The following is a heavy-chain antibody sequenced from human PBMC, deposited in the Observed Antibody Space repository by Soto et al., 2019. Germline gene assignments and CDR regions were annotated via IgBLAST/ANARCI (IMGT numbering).Heavy chain of an antibody. CDR2: IDPSDSYT. J-gene: IGHJ5*02. Sequence: GESLKISCKGSGYSVTSYWISWVRQMPGKGLEWMGRIDPSDSYTNYSPSFQGHVTISADKSISTAYLQWSSLKASDTAMYYCASRTTHGYSYGSWGQGTLVTVSS. CDR1: GYSVTSYW. CDR3: ASRTTHGYSYGS. V-gene: IGHV5-10-1*01. D-gene: IGHD5-18*01.